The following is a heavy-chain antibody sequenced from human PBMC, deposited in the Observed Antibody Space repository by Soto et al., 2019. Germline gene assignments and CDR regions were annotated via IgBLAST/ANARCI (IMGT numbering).Heavy chain of an antibody. Sequence: ASVEVSCRASGYTFTSYGISWVRQAPGQGLEWMGWISAYNGNTSYAQKLQGRVTMTTDTSTSTAYMELRSLRSDDTAVYYCARAVSIPGSTRPNWFDPWGQGTLVTVSS. CDR2: ISAYNGNT. V-gene: IGHV1-18*04. CDR1: GYTFTSYG. D-gene: IGHD2-2*02. J-gene: IGHJ5*02. CDR3: ARAVSIPGSTRPNWFDP.